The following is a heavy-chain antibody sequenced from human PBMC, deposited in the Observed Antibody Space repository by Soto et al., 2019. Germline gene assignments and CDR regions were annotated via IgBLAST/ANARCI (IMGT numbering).Heavy chain of an antibody. CDR2: IIPIFGTA. V-gene: IGHV1-69*01. J-gene: IGHJ6*02. D-gene: IGHD2-2*01. CDR1: GGTFSSYS. CDR3: SSLYCSSTSCYFRSGMDV. Sequence: QVQLVQSGAEVKKPGSSVKVSCKASGGTFSSYSISWVRQAPGHGLEWMGGIIPIFGTANYAQKFQGSVTITADESTSAAYMELSSLRAEELAVYYCSSLYCSSTSCYFRSGMDVWGQGTKVSVSS.